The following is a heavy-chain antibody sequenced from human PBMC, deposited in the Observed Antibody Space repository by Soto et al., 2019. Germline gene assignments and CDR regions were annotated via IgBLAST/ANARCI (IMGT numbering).Heavy chain of an antibody. V-gene: IGHV4-39*01. Sequence: QLQLLESGPGLVKSSETLSLTCTVSGGSIRSALYYWGWIRQPPGQGLEWIGNIYYHGDTYYNPFIQSRVSISVDTSRNQISLRLSYVTAGDTAVYYCARLTLDGTRYFDYCG. CDR2: IYYHGDT. CDR3: ARLTLDGTRYFDY. J-gene: IGHJ4*01. D-gene: IGHD1-1*01. CDR1: GGSIRSALYY.